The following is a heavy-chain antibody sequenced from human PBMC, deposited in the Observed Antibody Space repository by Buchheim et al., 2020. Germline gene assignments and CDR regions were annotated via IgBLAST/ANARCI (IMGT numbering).Heavy chain of an antibody. CDR1: GFTFSSYA. Sequence: EVQLVESGGGLGQPGVSLRLSCAASGFTFSSYAMSWVRQAPGKGLEWVSAISGSGGSTYYADYVKGRFTIYRDNSTNTLYLQMNSLRVEDTAIYYCAKGVGADTYCFDYWGRGTL. V-gene: IGHV3-23*04. CDR2: ISGSGGST. D-gene: IGHD1-26*01. CDR3: AKGVGADTYCFDY. J-gene: IGHJ4*02.